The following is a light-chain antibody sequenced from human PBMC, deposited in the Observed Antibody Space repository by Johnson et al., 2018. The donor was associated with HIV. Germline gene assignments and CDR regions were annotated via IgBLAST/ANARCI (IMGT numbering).Light chain of an antibody. J-gene: IGLJ1*01. CDR2: DNN. V-gene: IGLV1-51*01. CDR1: SSNVGSSF. Sequence: QPVLTQPPSVSAAPGQTVTISCSGSSSNVGSSFVSWYRQVPGTAPKLLIYDNNKRPSGIPDRFSGSKSGTSATLGITGLQTGDEADYYCGIWVSSVSAPYVFVTGTTVTVL. CDR3: GIWVSSVSAPYV.